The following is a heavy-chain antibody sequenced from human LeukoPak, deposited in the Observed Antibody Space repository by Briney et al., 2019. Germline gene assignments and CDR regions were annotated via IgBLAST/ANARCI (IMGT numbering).Heavy chain of an antibody. J-gene: IGHJ4*02. D-gene: IGHD3-9*01. V-gene: IGHV1-69-2*01. CDR3: ARGSRSFDWLRSYFDF. CDR2: VDLEDGDT. CDR1: GYTFNHYY. Sequence: ASVKVSCKASGYTFNHYYIHWVQQAPGKGLEWMGRVDLEDGDTIYAEKFQGRVTITADTSTDTAFMDLSSLTSFDTAVYYCARGSRSFDWLRSYFDFWGQGTLVSVSP.